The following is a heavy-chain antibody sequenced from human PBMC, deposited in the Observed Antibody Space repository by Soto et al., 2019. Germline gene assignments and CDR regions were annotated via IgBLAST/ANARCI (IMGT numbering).Heavy chain of an antibody. D-gene: IGHD3-3*01. CDR1: GFTFSSYA. J-gene: IGHJ6*03. Sequence: GGSLRLSCAASGFTFSSYAMHWVRQAPGKGLEYVSAISSNGGSTYYANSVKGRFTISRDNSKNTLYLQMGSLRAEDMAVYYCARDFLYDFWTYYMDVWGKGTTVTVSS. CDR2: ISSNGGST. CDR3: ARDFLYDFWTYYMDV. V-gene: IGHV3-64*01.